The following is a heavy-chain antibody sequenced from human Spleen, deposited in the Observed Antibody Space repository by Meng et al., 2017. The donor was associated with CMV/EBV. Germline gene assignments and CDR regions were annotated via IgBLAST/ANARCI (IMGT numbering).Heavy chain of an antibody. CDR3: ARVGCSSTSCYNSDY. V-gene: IGHV4-39*07. Sequence: GGSISSSSYYWGWIRQPPGKGLEWIGSIYYSGSTYYNPSLKSRVTISVDTSKNQFSLKLSSVTAADTAVYYCARVGCSSTSCYNSDYWGQGTLVTVSS. D-gene: IGHD2-2*02. J-gene: IGHJ4*02. CDR2: IYYSGST. CDR1: GGSISSSSYY.